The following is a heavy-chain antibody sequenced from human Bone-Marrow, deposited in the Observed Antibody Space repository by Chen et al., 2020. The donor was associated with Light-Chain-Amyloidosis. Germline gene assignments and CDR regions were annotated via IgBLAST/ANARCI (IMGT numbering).Heavy chain of an antibody. CDR3: AGDPHTGAGQFFDH. J-gene: IGHJ4*02. CDR1: GFTFNRHG. CDR2: IWYDGTDK. Sequence: QVQLVESGGGVVQPGGSLRLSCLASGFTFNRHGMHWVCQAPGRGLGWVAVIWYDGTDKYYADSVKGRFTISRDNPENTVYLQMNTLGDEDTAVYYCAGDPHTGAGQFFDHWGQGTLVTVSS. D-gene: IGHD2-8*02. V-gene: IGHV3-33*01.